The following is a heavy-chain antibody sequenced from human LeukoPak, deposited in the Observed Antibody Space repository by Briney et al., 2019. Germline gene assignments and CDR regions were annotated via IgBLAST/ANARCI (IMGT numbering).Heavy chain of an antibody. V-gene: IGHV4-34*01. CDR2: INHSGST. CDR1: GGSFSGYY. D-gene: IGHD1-26*01. J-gene: IGHJ4*02. Sequence: SETLSLTCAVYGGSFSGYYWSWIRQPPGKGLEWIGEINHSGSTNYNPSLKSRVTISVDTSKNQFSLKLSSVTAADTAVYYCAGSYYWSGFDYWGQGTLVTVSS. CDR3: AGSYYWSGFDY.